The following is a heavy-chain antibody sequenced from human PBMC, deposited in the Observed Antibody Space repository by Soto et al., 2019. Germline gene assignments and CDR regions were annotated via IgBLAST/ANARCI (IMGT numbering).Heavy chain of an antibody. CDR2: IYPGDSDT. Sequence: GESLKISCKGSGYSFTSYWIGWVRQMPGKGLEWMGIIYPGDSDTRYSPSFQGQVTISADKSISTAYLQWSSLKASDTAMYYCARRGSGSSSIDDAFDIWGQGTMVTVSS. J-gene: IGHJ3*02. CDR3: ARRGSGSSSIDDAFDI. D-gene: IGHD6-6*01. V-gene: IGHV5-51*01. CDR1: GYSFTSYW.